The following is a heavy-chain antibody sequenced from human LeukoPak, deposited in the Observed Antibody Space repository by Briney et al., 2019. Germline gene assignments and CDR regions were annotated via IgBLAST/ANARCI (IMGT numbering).Heavy chain of an antibody. J-gene: IGHJ4*02. CDR3: ARVVSRYCSSTSCPFDY. CDR2: INPNSGGT. D-gene: IGHD2-2*01. Sequence: ASVKVSCKASGYTFTGYYMHWVRQAPGQRLEWMGWINPNSGGTNYAQKFQGRVTMTRDTSISTAYMELSRLRSDDTAVYYCARVVSRYCSSTSCPFDYWGQGTLVTVSS. CDR1: GYTFTGYY. V-gene: IGHV1-2*02.